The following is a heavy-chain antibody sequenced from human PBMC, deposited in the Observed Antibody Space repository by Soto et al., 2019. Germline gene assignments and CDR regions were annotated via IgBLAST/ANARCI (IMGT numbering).Heavy chain of an antibody. CDR2: IYYSGST. D-gene: IGHD1-7*01. Sequence: QVQLQESGPGLVKPSETLSLTCTVSGGSISSYYWSWIRQPPGKGLEWMGYIYYSGSTNYNPSLKSRVTISVDTSKNQFSLKLSSVTAADTAVYYCAREGLTGATGLYYYYGMDVWGQGTTVTVSS. V-gene: IGHV4-59*01. CDR1: GGSISSYY. J-gene: IGHJ6*02. CDR3: AREGLTGATGLYYYYGMDV.